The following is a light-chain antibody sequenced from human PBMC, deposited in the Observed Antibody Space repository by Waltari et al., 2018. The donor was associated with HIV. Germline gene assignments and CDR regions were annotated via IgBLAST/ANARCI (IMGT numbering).Light chain of an antibody. V-gene: IGLV3-25*03. CDR2: KNN. Sequence: YELTQPPSVSVSPGQTARITCSGEALPRQYGYWYQQKPGQAPVLIISKNNERPPEIPERFSCSTSGTTVTLTISGVQAEDEAYYYCQSADDTGTSIIFGAGTKLTVL. CDR3: QSADDTGTSII. CDR1: ALPRQY. J-gene: IGLJ2*01.